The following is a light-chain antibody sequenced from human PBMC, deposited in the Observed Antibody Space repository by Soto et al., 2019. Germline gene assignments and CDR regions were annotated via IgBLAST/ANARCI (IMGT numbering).Light chain of an antibody. CDR1: QSIRRF. CDR3: QQYNYYRWT. J-gene: IGKJ1*01. Sequence: DIQMTQSPSSLSASVGDRVTITCRASQSIRRFLAWYQQKPGKAPKLLIYRASNLESGAPSRFSGSGSGTEFTLTISSLQPDDLAVYYCQQYNYYRWTFGQGTKVDIK. V-gene: IGKV1-5*03. CDR2: RAS.